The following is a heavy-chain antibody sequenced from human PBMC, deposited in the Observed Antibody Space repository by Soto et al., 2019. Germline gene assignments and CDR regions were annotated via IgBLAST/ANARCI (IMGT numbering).Heavy chain of an antibody. V-gene: IGHV1-69*13. D-gene: IGHD1-26*01. Sequence: SVKVSCKASGGTFSSYAISWVRQAPGQGLEWMGGIIPIFGTANYAQKFQGRVTITADESTSTAYMELSSLRSEDTAVYYCARERWPSAGGIDYWGQGTLVTVSS. J-gene: IGHJ4*02. CDR1: GGTFSSYA. CDR2: IIPIFGTA. CDR3: ARERWPSAGGIDY.